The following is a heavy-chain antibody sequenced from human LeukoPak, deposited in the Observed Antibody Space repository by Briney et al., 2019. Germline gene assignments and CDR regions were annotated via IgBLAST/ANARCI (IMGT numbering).Heavy chain of an antibody. D-gene: IGHD6-19*01. CDR3: TTQPWQVDY. J-gene: IGHJ4*02. V-gene: IGHV3-15*01. Sequence: GGSLRLSCAASGFTFSNAWMSWVRQAPGKGLEWVGRIKTKIDGGTTDYAAPVKGRFTISRDDSKNTLYLQINSLKTEDTAVYYCTTQPWQVDYWGQGTLVTVSS. CDR1: GFTFSNAW. CDR2: IKTKIDGGTT.